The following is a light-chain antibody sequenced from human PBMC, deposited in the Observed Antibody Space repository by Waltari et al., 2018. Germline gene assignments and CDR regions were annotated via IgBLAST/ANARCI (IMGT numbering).Light chain of an antibody. CDR3: AAWDDSLNGHWV. CDR1: TSNIGSNL. CDR2: RSD. J-gene: IGLJ3*02. V-gene: IGLV1-44*01. Sequence: QSVLTQPPSASGTPGQRATISCSGSTSNIGSNLVNWYQQLPGKAHKLLIYRSDRRTAGFPDRFSGSKSGISAARAISGLQSEDEADYYCAAWDDSLNGHWVFGGGTKVTVL.